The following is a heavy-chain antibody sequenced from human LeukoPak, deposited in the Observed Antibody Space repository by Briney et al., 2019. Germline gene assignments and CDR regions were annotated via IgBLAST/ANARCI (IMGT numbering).Heavy chain of an antibody. Sequence: GASVKVSCKASGGTFSSYAISWVRQAPGQGLEWMGGIIPIFGTANYAQKFQGRVTITADESTSTAYMELSSLRSEDTAVYYCGSGGIAVAKTFDYWGQGTLVTVSS. CDR3: GSGGIAVAKTFDY. CDR1: GGTFSSYA. CDR2: IIPIFGTA. V-gene: IGHV1-69*13. J-gene: IGHJ4*02. D-gene: IGHD6-19*01.